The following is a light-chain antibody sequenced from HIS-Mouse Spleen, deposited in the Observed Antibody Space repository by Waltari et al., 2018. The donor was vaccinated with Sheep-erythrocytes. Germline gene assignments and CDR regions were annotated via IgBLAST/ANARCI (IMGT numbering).Light chain of an antibody. CDR1: SSDVGGYNY. V-gene: IGLV2-11*01. J-gene: IGLJ1*01. CDR2: DVS. CDR3: CSYAGSYNHV. Sequence: QSALTQPRSVSGSPGQSVTISCTGTSSDVGGYNYVSWYQQHPGQAPKLMIYDVSKRPSGXPDRFSGSKSGNTASLTISGLQAEDEADYYCCSYAGSYNHVFATGTKVTV.